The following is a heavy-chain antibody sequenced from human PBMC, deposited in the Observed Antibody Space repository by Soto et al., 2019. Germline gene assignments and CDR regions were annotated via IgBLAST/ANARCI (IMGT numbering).Heavy chain of an antibody. CDR2: ISAYNGNT. CDR3: ARDSRKGTGTRYYYYGMDV. D-gene: IGHD1-1*01. J-gene: IGHJ6*02. V-gene: IGHV1-18*01. CDR1: GYTFTSYG. Sequence: GASVKVSCKTSGYTFTSYGISGVRQAPGQGLEWMGWISAYNGNTNYAQKLQGRVTMTTDTSTSTAYMELRSLRSDDTAVYYCARDSRKGTGTRYYYYGMDVWGQGTTVTVSS.